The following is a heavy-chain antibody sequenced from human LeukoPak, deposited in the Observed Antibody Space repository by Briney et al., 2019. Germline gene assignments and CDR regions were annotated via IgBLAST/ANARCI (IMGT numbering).Heavy chain of an antibody. CDR2: IYYSGST. CDR3: ARAGLGYGDSDPAEYFQH. D-gene: IGHD4-17*01. Sequence: PSETLSLTCTVSGGSISSGGYYWSWIRQHPGKGLEWIGYIYYSGSTYYNPSLKSRVTISVDTSKNQFSLKLSSVTAADTAVYYCARAGLGYGDSDPAEYFQHWGQGTLVTVSS. CDR1: GGSISSGGYY. V-gene: IGHV4-31*03. J-gene: IGHJ1*01.